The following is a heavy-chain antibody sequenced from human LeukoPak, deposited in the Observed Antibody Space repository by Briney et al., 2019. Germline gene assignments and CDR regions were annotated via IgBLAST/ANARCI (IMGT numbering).Heavy chain of an antibody. Sequence: GGSLRLSRAASGFTFSSYSMNWVRQAPGKGLEWVSSISSSSSYIYYADSVKGRFTISRDNAKNSLYLQMNSLRAEDTAVYYCAPLPRDDYDPDYWGQGTLVTVSS. D-gene: IGHD4-17*01. CDR2: ISSSSSYI. V-gene: IGHV3-21*01. CDR3: APLPRDDYDPDY. J-gene: IGHJ4*02. CDR1: GFTFSSYS.